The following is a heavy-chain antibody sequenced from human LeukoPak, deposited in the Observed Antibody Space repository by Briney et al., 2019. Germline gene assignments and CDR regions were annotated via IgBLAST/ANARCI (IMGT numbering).Heavy chain of an antibody. CDR1: GGTFSSYA. D-gene: IGHD6-19*01. V-gene: IGHV1-18*01. J-gene: IGHJ4*02. CDR2: ISAYNGNT. Sequence: ASVKVSCKASGGTFSSYAISWVRQAPGQGLEWMGLISAYNGNTNYAQKLQGRVTMTTDTSTSTAYMELRSLRSDDTAVYYCAREGYSSGWYVGRYYFDYWGQGTLVTVSS. CDR3: AREGYSSGWYVGRYYFDY.